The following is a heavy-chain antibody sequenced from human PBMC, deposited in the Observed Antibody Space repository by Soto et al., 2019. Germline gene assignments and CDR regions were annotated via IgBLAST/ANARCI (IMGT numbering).Heavy chain of an antibody. CDR3: ARDGPYNWDYGWFDP. Sequence: ASVKVSCKASGYTFTSYGISWVRQAPGQGLEWMGWISAYNGNTNYAQKLQGRVTMTTDTSTSTAYMELRSLRSDDTAVYYCARDGPYNWDYGWFDPWGQGTLVTVSS. CDR2: ISAYNGNT. CDR1: GYTFTSYG. V-gene: IGHV1-18*01. D-gene: IGHD1-7*01. J-gene: IGHJ5*02.